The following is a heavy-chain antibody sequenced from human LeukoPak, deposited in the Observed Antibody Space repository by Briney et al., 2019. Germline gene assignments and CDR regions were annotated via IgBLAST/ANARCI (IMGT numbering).Heavy chain of an antibody. J-gene: IGHJ4*02. Sequence: GESLRLSCAASGFTLSSYTLNWVRQAPGKGLEWISSISSSSSYIYYADSVKGRFTISRDNTKKSLFLQMNSLRVEDTAMYYCTRDAEYSSSLTEWGQGTLVTVSS. CDR3: TRDAEYSSSLTE. CDR2: ISSSSSYI. V-gene: IGHV3-21*01. D-gene: IGHD6-6*01. CDR1: GFTLSSYT.